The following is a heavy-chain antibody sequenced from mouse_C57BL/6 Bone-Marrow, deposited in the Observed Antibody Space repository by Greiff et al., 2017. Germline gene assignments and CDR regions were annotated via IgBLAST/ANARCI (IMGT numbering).Heavy chain of an antibody. V-gene: IGHV1-76*01. CDR3: ARNNYGSSSWFAY. J-gene: IGHJ3*01. Sequence: QVQLQQSGAELVRPGASVKLSCKASGYTFTDYYINWVKHRPGQGLEWIARIYPGSGNTYYNEKFKGKATLTAEKSSSTAYMQLSSLTSEDSAVYFCARNNYGSSSWFAYWGQGTLVTVSA. D-gene: IGHD1-1*01. CDR2: IYPGSGNT. CDR1: GYTFTDYY.